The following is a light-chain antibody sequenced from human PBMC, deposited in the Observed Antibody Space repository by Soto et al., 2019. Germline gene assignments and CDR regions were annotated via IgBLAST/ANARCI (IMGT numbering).Light chain of an antibody. Sequence: QSVLTQPPSASGTPGQTVIISCSGSRSDIGSNSVNWYQHLPGTAPKLLIYNNNQRPSGVPDRFSGSKSGTSASLAISGLQSEDEADYYCAAWDDSLNGHVFGTGTKV. CDR1: RSDIGSNS. J-gene: IGLJ1*01. CDR3: AAWDDSLNGHV. CDR2: NNN. V-gene: IGLV1-44*01.